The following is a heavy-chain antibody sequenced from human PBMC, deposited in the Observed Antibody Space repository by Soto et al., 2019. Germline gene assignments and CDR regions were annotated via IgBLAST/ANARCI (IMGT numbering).Heavy chain of an antibody. CDR1: GYTFTSYG. J-gene: IGHJ6*02. Sequence: QVQLVQSGAEVKKPGASVKVSCKASGYTFTSYGISWVRQAPGQGLEWMGWISAYNGNTNYAQKLQGRVTMTTDTSTSIAYMELRSLRSDDTAVYYCARAKGVWFGELFHYYGMDVWGQGTTVTVSS. CDR3: ARAKGVWFGELFHYYGMDV. V-gene: IGHV1-18*04. D-gene: IGHD3-10*01. CDR2: ISAYNGNT.